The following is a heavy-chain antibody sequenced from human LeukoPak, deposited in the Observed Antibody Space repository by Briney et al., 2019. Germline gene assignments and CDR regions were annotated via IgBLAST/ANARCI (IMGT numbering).Heavy chain of an antibody. CDR1: GFTFSSYA. CDR3: AKDRYDFWSGYPNGGQDY. V-gene: IGHV3-23*01. J-gene: IGHJ4*02. CDR2: ISGSGGST. D-gene: IGHD3-3*01. Sequence: QPGGSLRLSCAASGFTFSSYAMSWVRQAPGKGLEWVSAISGSGGSTYYADSVKGRFTISRDNSKNTLYLQMNSLRAEDTAVYYCAKDRYDFWSGYPNGGQDYWGQGTLVTVSS.